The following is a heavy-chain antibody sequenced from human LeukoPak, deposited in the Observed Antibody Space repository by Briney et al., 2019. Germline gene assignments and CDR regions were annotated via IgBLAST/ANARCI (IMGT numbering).Heavy chain of an antibody. D-gene: IGHD6-19*01. CDR2: IYYSGST. CDR3: ARQTPWLVGGFSIDY. J-gene: IGHJ4*02. V-gene: IGHV4-39*07. Sequence: PSETLSLTCTVSGGSISSSSYYWGWIRQPPGKGLEWIGSIYYSGSTYYNPSLKSRVTISVDTSKNQFSLKLSSVTAADTAVYYCARQTPWLVGGFSIDYWGQGTLVTVSS. CDR1: GGSISSSSYY.